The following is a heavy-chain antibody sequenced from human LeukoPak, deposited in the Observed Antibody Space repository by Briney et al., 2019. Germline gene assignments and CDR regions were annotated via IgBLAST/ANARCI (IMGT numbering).Heavy chain of an antibody. D-gene: IGHD2-15*01. CDR2: MSAYNGNT. CDR3: ARASYCSYGSCYSDY. CDR1: GYTFTSYS. Sequence: ASVKVSCKASGYTFTSYSISWVRQAPGQGPEWMGWMSAYNGNTIYAQKVKGRVTMTTDTSTSTAYMELRSLKSDDTAVYYCARASYCSYGSCYSDYWGQGTLVTVSS. V-gene: IGHV1-18*01. J-gene: IGHJ4*02.